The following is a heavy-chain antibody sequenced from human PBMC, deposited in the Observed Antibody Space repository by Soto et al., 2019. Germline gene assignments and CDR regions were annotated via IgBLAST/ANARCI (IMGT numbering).Heavy chain of an antibody. CDR2: IYSGGST. Sequence: GGSLSLSCAASGFTVSNNYMSWVRQAPGKGLEWVSLIYSGGSTYYADSVKGRFTISRDSSKNTLYLQMNSLRAEDTAMYYCAAYSHKGYWGQGTLVTVSS. V-gene: IGHV3-66*01. D-gene: IGHD3-16*01. CDR1: GFTVSNNY. J-gene: IGHJ4*02. CDR3: AAYSHKGY.